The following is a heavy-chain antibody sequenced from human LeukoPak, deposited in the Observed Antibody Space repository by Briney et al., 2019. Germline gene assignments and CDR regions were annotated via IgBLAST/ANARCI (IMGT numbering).Heavy chain of an antibody. CDR2: ISGSGGST. D-gene: IGHD4-17*01. CDR3: ASSRVPRPTVTPDWYFDY. V-gene: IGHV3-23*01. Sequence: GGSLRLSCAASGFTFSSYAMSWFRQAPGKGLEWVSAISGSGGSTYYADSVKGRFTISRDNSKNTLYLQMNSLRAEDTAVYYCASSRVPRPTVTPDWYFDYWGQGTLVTVSS. CDR1: GFTFSSYA. J-gene: IGHJ4*02.